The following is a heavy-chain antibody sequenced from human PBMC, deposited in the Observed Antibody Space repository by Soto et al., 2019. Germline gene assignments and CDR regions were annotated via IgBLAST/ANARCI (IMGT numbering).Heavy chain of an antibody. CDR2: IYYSGTT. J-gene: IGHJ4*02. Sequence: SETLSLTCTVSGGSISSSSSYWGWIRQPPGKRLEWIGNIYYSGTTSYNPSLKSRLTISVDTSKNQFSLNLSSVTAADTAVYYCARMTPSSISCYHFDSWGQGALVTVSS. V-gene: IGHV4-39*01. CDR3: ARMTPSSISCYHFDS. D-gene: IGHD2-15*01. CDR1: GGSISSSSSY.